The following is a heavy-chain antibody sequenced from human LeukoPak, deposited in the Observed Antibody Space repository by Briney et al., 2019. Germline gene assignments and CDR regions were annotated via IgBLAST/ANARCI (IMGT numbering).Heavy chain of an antibody. CDR1: GFTFSSYW. CDR3: ARGRYYDFWSGYYFDY. D-gene: IGHD3-3*01. J-gene: IGHJ4*02. V-gene: IGHV3-7*01. Sequence: GGSLRLSCAASGFTFSSYWMSWVRQAPGKGLEGVANIKQDGSEKYYVDSVKGRFTSSRENAKNSLYLQMNSLRAEDTAVYYCARGRYYDFWSGYYFDYWGQGTLVTVSS. CDR2: IKQDGSEK.